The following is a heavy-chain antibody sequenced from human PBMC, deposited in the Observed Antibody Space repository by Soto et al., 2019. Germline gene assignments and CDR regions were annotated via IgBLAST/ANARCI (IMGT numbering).Heavy chain of an antibody. V-gene: IGHV5-51*01. Sequence: GESLKISCKGSGYTFSSYWIAWVRQMPGRGLEWMGIIYPADSDTRYSPSFQGQVVMSADRSINTAFLQWSSLKASDTAMYYCAKQSGAAAGDWYDSWGQGTLVIVSS. J-gene: IGHJ4*02. CDR2: IYPADSDT. CDR1: GYTFSSYW. CDR3: AKQSGAAAGDWYDS. D-gene: IGHD6-13*01.